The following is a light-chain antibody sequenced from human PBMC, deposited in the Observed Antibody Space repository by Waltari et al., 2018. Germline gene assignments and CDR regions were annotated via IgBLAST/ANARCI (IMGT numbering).Light chain of an antibody. CDR1: QGISNY. J-gene: IGKJ3*01. CDR3: QHFNSAPFT. CDR2: TAS. Sequence: DIQMTQSPSSLSASVGDRVTITCRASQGISNYLAWYQQKPGRAPKLLIYTASTLQSGVPSRFSGSGSGTEFTLTISSLQPDDVATYYCQHFNSAPFTFGPGTKVDIK. V-gene: IGKV1-27*01.